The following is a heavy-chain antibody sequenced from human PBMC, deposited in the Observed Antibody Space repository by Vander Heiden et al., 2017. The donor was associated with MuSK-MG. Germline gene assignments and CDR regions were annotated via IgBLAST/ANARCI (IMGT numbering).Heavy chain of an antibody. D-gene: IGHD3-22*01. CDR2: IYHSGST. CDR3: ARHRGYYDSSGPRPYAFDI. V-gene: IGHV4-38-2*01. J-gene: IGHJ3*02. CDR1: GYSISSGYY. Sequence: QAQLQESGPGLVKPSETLSLTCAVSGYSISSGYYWGWNRQRPGKGLEWIGSIYHSGSTYYNPSLKSRVTISVDTSKNQFSLKLSSVTAADTAVYYCARHRGYYDSSGPRPYAFDIWGQGTMVTVSS.